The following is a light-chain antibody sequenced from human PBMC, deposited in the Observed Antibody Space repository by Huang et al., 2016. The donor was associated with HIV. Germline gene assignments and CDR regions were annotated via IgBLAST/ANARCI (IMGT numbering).Light chain of an antibody. CDR1: QDIRTS. CDR3: QQLHDYPIT. CDR2: AAV. Sequence: AVQLTQFPPSLSASVGDRVTITCRASQDIRTSLAWYQHKPGKAPKLLISAAVNLQSGVSSRFSGDSAGTYFTLFIISLQPEDAATYYCQQLHDYPITFGRGTRLDLK. V-gene: IGKV1-6*01. J-gene: IGKJ5*01.